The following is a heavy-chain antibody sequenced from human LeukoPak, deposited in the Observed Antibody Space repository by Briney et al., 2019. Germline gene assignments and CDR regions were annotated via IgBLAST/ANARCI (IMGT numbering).Heavy chain of an antibody. V-gene: IGHV4-39*07. J-gene: IGHJ4*02. CDR2: IYYSGST. CDR3: ARKITMIVVVPQYYFDY. Sequence: SETLSLTCTVSGGSISSSSYYWGWIRQPPGKGLEWIGSIYYSGSTYYNPSLKSRVTISVDTSKNQFSLKLSSVTAADTAVYYCARKITMIVVVPQYYFDYWGQGTLVTVSS. CDR1: GGSISSSSYY. D-gene: IGHD3-22*01.